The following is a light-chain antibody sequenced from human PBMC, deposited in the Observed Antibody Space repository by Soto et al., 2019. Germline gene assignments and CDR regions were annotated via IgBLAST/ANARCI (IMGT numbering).Light chain of an antibody. J-gene: IGKJ3*01. CDR2: AAS. CDR3: QHYGSSFT. Sequence: IVLTQSPVTLSLSPGVRATLSCRASQGVNSTYVAWYQQKPGQAPRLLIYAASIRATGIPDRFSGSGSGTDFILTISRLEPEDFVVYYCQHYGSSFTFGPGTKVDIK. CDR1: QGVNSTY. V-gene: IGKV3-20*01.